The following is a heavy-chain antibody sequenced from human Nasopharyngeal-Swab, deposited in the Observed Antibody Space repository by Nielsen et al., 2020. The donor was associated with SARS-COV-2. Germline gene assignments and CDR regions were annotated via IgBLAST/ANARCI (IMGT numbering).Heavy chain of an antibody. D-gene: IGHD2-8*02. CDR2: INPGGGNA. CDR3: ARESPPFEDCTDTSCHSGPWDS. CDR1: GYVFTYYY. Sequence: ASVKVSCKASGYVFTYYYVHWARQAPGQGPEWMGIINPGGGNATYSQSFQGRITMTSGTSTNTVFMELFSLRSEDTAVYYCARESPPFEDCTDTSCHSGPWDSWGQGTLVTVSS. J-gene: IGHJ4*02. V-gene: IGHV1-46*01.